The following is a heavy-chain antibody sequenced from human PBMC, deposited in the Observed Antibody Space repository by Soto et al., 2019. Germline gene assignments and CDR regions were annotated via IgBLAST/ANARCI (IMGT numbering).Heavy chain of an antibody. CDR3: AREKTTVTLLNAFDI. V-gene: IGHV1-18*01. CDR2: ISDYNGNT. Sequence: QVQLVQSGAEVKKPGASVKVSCKASGYTFTSYGISWVRQAPGQGLEWMGWISDYNGNTNYAQKLQGRVTMTTDTSTNTAYIELRSLRSDNTAVYYCAREKTTVTLLNAFDIWGQGTMVTVSS. J-gene: IGHJ3*02. CDR1: GYTFTSYG. D-gene: IGHD4-17*01.